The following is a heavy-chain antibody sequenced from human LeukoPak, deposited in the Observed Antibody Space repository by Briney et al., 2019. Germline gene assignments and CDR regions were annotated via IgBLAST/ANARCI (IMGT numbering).Heavy chain of an antibody. CDR1: GYTFTGYY. V-gene: IGHV1-2*02. J-gene: IGHJ4*02. CDR2: IDPKRGGT. D-gene: IGHD2-15*01. CDR3: ARDVGHCSGGTCPIFDY. Sequence: ASVKVSREASGYTFTGYYMHWVRQAPGQGLEWMGWIDPKRGGTKYAQKFQGRVTMTRDTSISAAYMELSSLRSDDTAVYYCARDVGHCSGGTCPIFDYWGQGTLVTVSS.